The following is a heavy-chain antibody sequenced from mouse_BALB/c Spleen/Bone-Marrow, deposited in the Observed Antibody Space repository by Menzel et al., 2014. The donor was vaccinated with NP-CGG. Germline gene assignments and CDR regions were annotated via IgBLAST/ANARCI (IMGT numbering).Heavy chain of an antibody. J-gene: IGHJ3*01. V-gene: IGHV1-67*01. CDR1: GYTFTDYA. Sequence: VKLMESGPELVRPGVSVKISCKGSGYTFTDYAMHWVKQSHAKSLEWIGVISTYSGNTNYNQKFKGKATMTVDKSSSTAYMELARLTSVDSAIYYCASPIYYGNYEGFAYWGQGTLVTVSA. CDR3: ASPIYYGNYEGFAY. D-gene: IGHD2-1*01. CDR2: ISTYSGNT.